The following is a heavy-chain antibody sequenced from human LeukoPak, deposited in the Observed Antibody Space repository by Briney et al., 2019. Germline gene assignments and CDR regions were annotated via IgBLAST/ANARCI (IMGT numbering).Heavy chain of an antibody. J-gene: IGHJ4*02. Sequence: GASVKVSCKASGGTFSSYAISWVRQAPGQGLEWMGRIIPILGIANYAQKFQGRFTMTWDTSITTAYMELSSLRSEDTAVYYCARERPNSSSWYGHIRTPLDYWGQGTLVTVSS. CDR1: GGTFSSYA. V-gene: IGHV1-69*04. CDR2: IIPILGIA. D-gene: IGHD6-13*01. CDR3: ARERPNSSSWYGHIRTPLDY.